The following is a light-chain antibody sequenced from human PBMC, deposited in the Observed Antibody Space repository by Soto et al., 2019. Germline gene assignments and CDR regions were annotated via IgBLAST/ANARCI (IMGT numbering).Light chain of an antibody. CDR3: TSYTSSRTVV. Sequence: QSALTQPASVSGSPGQSITISCTGTSTDIGSYNYVSWYQHRPGKVPKVMLYEVRHRPSGVSDRFSGSKSGNTASLTISGLQTEDEGDYYCTSYTSSRTVVFGGGTKLTVL. V-gene: IGLV2-14*01. CDR1: STDIGSYNY. CDR2: EVR. J-gene: IGLJ2*01.